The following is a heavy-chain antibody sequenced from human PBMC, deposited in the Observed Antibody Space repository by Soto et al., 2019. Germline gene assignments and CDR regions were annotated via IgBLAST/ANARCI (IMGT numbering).Heavy chain of an antibody. CDR3: VRDGGRHVGGIDY. D-gene: IGHD1-26*01. V-gene: IGHV1-69*01. CDR1: GGTFSRYS. CDR2: IIPIFGTA. Sequence: QVQLVQSGAEVKKPGSSVKVSCKASGGTFSRYSSNWVRQAPGQGIEWMGEIIPIFGTANYAQKFQRTVTITADESTRTAYMELSSLRSEDTAVYYGVRDGGRHVGGIDYWGQGRLVTVS. J-gene: IGHJ4*02.